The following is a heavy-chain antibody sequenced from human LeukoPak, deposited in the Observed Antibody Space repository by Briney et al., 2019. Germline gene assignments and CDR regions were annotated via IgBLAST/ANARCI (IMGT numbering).Heavy chain of an antibody. V-gene: IGHV4-59*01. Sequence: SETPSLTCTVSGGSISGYYWTWVRQPPGKGLEWIGQIHYSGRADYNPSLKSRITISVDTSKNQMSLKLTSVTAADTAIYYCARFGVDYDMGVWGQGTTVTVSS. CDR1: GGSISGYY. CDR2: IHYSGRA. J-gene: IGHJ6*02. CDR3: ARFGVDYDMGV. D-gene: IGHD3-16*01.